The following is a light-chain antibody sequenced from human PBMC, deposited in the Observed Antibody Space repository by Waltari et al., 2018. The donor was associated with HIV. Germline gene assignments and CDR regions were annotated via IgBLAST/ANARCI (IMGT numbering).Light chain of an antibody. CDR3: QQYYSDPYT. Sequence: DIQMTQSPSTLSASVGTRVTITCRASQTISSRMAWYQQKPRKAPRLLLSKASTLESGVPSTFSASRSGTQFTLTISSLQPDDFATYYSQQYYSDPYTFGQGTKLESK. CDR2: KAS. J-gene: IGKJ2*01. V-gene: IGKV1-5*03. CDR1: QTISSR.